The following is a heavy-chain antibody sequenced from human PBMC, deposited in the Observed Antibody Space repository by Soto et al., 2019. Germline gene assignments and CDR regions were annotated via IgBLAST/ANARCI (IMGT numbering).Heavy chain of an antibody. J-gene: IGHJ5*01. CDR1: GDSISKLDYF. Sequence: PSENLSLTCSVPGDSISKLDYFWAWIRHRPVHAIEYIGYIYKSATPYYTPSFESRVAISVDTWKSQFSLNVTSVTAADTAVYFCHRGRYCLTGRCFPNWFDSWGQGALVTVSS. D-gene: IGHD7-27*01. CDR2: IYKSATP. V-gene: IGHV4-30-4*01. CDR3: HRGRYCLTGRCFPNWFDS.